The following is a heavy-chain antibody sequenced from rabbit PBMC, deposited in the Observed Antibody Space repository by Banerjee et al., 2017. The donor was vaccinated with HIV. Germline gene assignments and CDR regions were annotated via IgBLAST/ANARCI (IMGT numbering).Heavy chain of an antibody. Sequence: LELIACIDTSSGTTWYASWVNGRFTISRSTSLNTVDLKMTSLTAADTATYFCARSDAGYGGYGYACFNLWGQGTLVTVS. V-gene: IGHV1S43*01. CDR3: ARSDAGYGGYGYACFNL. CDR2: IDTSSGTT. D-gene: IGHD6-1*01. J-gene: IGHJ4*01.